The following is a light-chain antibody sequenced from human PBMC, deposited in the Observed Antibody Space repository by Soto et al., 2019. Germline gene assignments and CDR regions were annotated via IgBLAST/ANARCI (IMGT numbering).Light chain of an antibody. V-gene: IGLV2-14*01. J-gene: IGLJ1*01. CDR2: DVS. Sequence: QSVLTQPGSVSGSPGQSITISCTGTSSDVGTYKYVSWYQQHPGKAPKLMIYDVSNRPSGVSNRFSGSKSGNTASLTISGLQAEDETDYYCSSYTTSGTYAFGTGTKVTVL. CDR1: SSDVGTYKY. CDR3: SSYTTSGTYA.